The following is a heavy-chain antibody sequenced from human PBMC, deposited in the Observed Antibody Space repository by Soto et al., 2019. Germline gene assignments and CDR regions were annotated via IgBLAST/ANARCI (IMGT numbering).Heavy chain of an antibody. CDR3: ARQRTSVVTQAYFDS. CDR2: IYYSGST. V-gene: IGHV4-39*01. CDR1: GDSINNRSYY. D-gene: IGHD2-21*02. J-gene: IGHJ4*02. Sequence: SETLSLTCTVTGDSINNRSYYWGWIRQPPGKGLEWIGSIYYSGSTYNNPSLKSRVSMSVDTSKNQFSLKLRSVTAADTALYSCARQRTSVVTQAYFDSWGKGSLVAVSS.